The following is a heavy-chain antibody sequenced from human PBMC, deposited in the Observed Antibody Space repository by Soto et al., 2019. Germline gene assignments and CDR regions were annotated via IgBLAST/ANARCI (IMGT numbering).Heavy chain of an antibody. CDR3: AKEVPNPSTPKGWFAP. D-gene: IGHD2-15*01. CDR1: GFTFTSYA. V-gene: IGHV3-23*01. J-gene: IGHJ5*02. Sequence: EVQLLESGGGLVQPGGSLRLSCAASGFTFTSYAMGWVRRAPGKGLEWVSSISDSGGSTYYADSVKGRFTVSRDNSKNKLYLQMNSLRVEDTAIYFCAKEVPNPSTPKGWFAPWGQGTLVTVSS. CDR2: ISDSGGST.